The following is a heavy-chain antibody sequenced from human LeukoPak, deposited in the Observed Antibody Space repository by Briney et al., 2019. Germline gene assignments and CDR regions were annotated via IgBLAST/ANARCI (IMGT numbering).Heavy chain of an antibody. D-gene: IGHD5-12*01. CDR1: GGSFSGYY. CDR2: INHSGST. J-gene: IGHJ4*02. CDR3: ARDGGYGARPFDY. V-gene: IGHV4-34*01. Sequence: SETLSLTCAVYGGSFSGYYWSWIRQPPGKGLEWIGEINHSGSTNYNPSLKSRVTISVDTSKNQFSLQLNSVTPEDTAVYYCARDGGYGARPFDYWGQGTLVTVSS.